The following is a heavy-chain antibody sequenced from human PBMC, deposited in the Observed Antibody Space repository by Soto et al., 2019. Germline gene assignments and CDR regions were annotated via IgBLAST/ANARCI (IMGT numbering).Heavy chain of an antibody. Sequence: SETLSLTCTVSGGSISSGPYYWTWIRQHPGKGLEWIGYIYNTGTTYYNSSLKTRVIVSLDASKNQFSLKLNSVTAADMAVYRCARGCTANGMDVWGQGTTVTVSS. CDR3: ARGCTANGMDV. J-gene: IGHJ6*02. CDR1: GGSISSGPYY. V-gene: IGHV4-31*03. CDR2: IYNTGTT.